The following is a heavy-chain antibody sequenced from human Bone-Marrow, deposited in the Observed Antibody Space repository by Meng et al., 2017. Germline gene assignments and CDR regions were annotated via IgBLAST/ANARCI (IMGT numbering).Heavy chain of an antibody. CDR3: ARDLTYSSGGPPAY. V-gene: IGHV1-18*01. CDR1: GYNFDTYG. D-gene: IGHD3-10*01. Sequence: ASVKVSCKTSGYNFDTYGISWVRQAPGQGLEWMGWISTYTGSTDYAPNLQGRVTMTTDASASTAYMELRSLTSDDTAVYYCARDLTYSSGGPPAYWGQGSLVTVSS. J-gene: IGHJ4*02. CDR2: ISTYTGST.